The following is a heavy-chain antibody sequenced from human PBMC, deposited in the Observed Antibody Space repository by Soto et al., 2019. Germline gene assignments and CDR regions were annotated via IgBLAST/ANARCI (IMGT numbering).Heavy chain of an antibody. CDR2: INSDGSST. CDR3: ARDPGYSGYQKFDDAFDI. D-gene: IGHD5-12*01. Sequence: GGSLRLSCAASGFTFSSYWMHWVRQAPGKGLVWVSRINSDGSSTSYADSVKGRFTISRDNAKNTLYLQMNSLRAEDTAVYYCARDPGYSGYQKFDDAFDIWGQGTMVTVS. J-gene: IGHJ3*02. CDR1: GFTFSSYW. V-gene: IGHV3-74*01.